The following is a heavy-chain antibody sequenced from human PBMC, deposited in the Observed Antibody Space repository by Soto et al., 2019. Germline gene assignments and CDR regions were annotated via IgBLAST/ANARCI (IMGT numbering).Heavy chain of an antibody. Sequence: GGSLRLSCAASGFTFSSYGMHWVRQAPGKGLEWVAVISYDGSNKYYADSVKGRFTISRDNSKNTLYLQMNSLRAEDTAVYYCAKVPKGHKWNDGVYYYYYGMDVWGQGTTVTVYS. V-gene: IGHV3-30*18. CDR3: AKVPKGHKWNDGVYYYYYGMDV. J-gene: IGHJ6*02. CDR1: GFTFSSYG. CDR2: ISYDGSNK. D-gene: IGHD1-1*01.